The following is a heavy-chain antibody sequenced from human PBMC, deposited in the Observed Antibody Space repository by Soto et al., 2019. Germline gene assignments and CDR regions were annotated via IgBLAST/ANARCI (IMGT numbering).Heavy chain of an antibody. CDR1: GFTFSSYA. Sequence: PGGSLRLSCAASGFTFSSYAMSWVRQAPGKGLEWVSAISGSGGSTYYADSVKGRFTISRDNSKNTLYLQMNSLRAEDTAVYYCAKPYCISTSCWHGMDVWGQGTTVTVSS. V-gene: IGHV3-23*01. CDR2: ISGSGGST. J-gene: IGHJ6*02. D-gene: IGHD2-2*01. CDR3: AKPYCISTSCWHGMDV.